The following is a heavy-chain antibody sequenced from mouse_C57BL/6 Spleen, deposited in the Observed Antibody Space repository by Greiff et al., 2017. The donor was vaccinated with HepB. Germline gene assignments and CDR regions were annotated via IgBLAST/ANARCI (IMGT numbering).Heavy chain of an antibody. CDR2: IYIGNGYT. CDR1: GYTFTSYG. CDR3: AKSHYYGSDYFDY. V-gene: IGHV1-58*01. Sequence: EVKLQESGAELVRPGSSVKMSCKTSGYTFTSYGINWVKQRPGQGLEWIGYIYIGNGYTEYNEKFKGKATLTSDTSSSTAYMQLSSLTSEDSAIYVCAKSHYYGSDYFDYWGQGTTLTVSS. J-gene: IGHJ2*01. D-gene: IGHD1-1*01.